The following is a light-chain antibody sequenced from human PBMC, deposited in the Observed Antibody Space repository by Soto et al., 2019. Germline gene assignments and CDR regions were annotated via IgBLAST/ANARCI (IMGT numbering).Light chain of an antibody. CDR2: DTS. CDR3: LLSYSGARVV. CDR1: TGAVTSGHY. Sequence: QAVVTQEPSLTVSPGGTVTLTCGSSTGAVTSGHYPYWFQQKPGQAPRTLIYDTSNRHSWTPARFSGSLLGGKVALTLSGAQPEDEAEYYCLLSYSGARVVFGGGTKVTVL. V-gene: IGLV7-46*01. J-gene: IGLJ2*01.